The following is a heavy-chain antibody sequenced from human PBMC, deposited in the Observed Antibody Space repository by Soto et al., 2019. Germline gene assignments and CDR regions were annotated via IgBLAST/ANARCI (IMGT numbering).Heavy chain of an antibody. V-gene: IGHV2-5*02. Sequence: QITLKESGPTLVKPTQTLTLTCTFSGFSLSTSGVGVGWIRQPPGKALEWLALIYWDDDKRYSPPLKSRLTTTKDTYKHQEDHTMTNMDPADTATYCCAHRLDARWFEPWGQGTLVTVSS. CDR2: IYWDDDK. CDR3: AHRLDARWFEP. CDR1: GFSLSTSGVG. J-gene: IGHJ5*02.